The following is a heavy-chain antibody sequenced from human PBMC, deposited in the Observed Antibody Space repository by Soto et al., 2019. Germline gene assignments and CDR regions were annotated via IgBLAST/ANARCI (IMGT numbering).Heavy chain of an antibody. CDR1: GYTFNNYG. D-gene: IGHD3-10*01. J-gene: IGHJ6*02. Sequence: QVQLVQSGAEVKKPGASVKVSCKTSGYTFNNYGISWVRQAPGQGLEWMGWISDYNGNTNYPQKFQGRVTMTTDISTKTVYMGLTSLRSDDTAVYYCARDGYYGAGSYGMDVWGRGTTVSVSS. V-gene: IGHV1-18*01. CDR2: ISDYNGNT. CDR3: ARDGYYGAGSYGMDV.